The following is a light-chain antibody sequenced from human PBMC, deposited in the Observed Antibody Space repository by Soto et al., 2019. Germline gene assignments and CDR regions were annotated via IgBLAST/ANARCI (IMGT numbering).Light chain of an antibody. V-gene: IGKV3-20*01. CDR1: QSVSSSY. J-gene: IGKJ1*01. Sequence: EIVLTQSPGTLSLSPGERATLSCRASQSVSSSYLAWYQQKPGQAPRLLIYGASSRATGIPDRFSGSGSGTDFTLTISRLEPEDVAVYYCQQYCSSPQTFGQGTKVEIK. CDR3: QQYCSSPQT. CDR2: GAS.